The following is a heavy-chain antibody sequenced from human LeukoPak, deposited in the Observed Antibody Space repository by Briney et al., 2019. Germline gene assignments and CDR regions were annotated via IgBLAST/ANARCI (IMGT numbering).Heavy chain of an antibody. Sequence: ASVKVSCKASGYTFTSYDINWVRQATGQGLEWMGWMNPNSGNTGYAQKFQGRVTITRNTSISTAYMELSSLRSEDTAVYYCARDSSGWYHWCDPWGQGTLVTVSS. J-gene: IGHJ5*02. CDR3: ARDSSGWYHWCDP. CDR2: MNPNSGNT. D-gene: IGHD6-19*01. V-gene: IGHV1-8*03. CDR1: GYTFTSYD.